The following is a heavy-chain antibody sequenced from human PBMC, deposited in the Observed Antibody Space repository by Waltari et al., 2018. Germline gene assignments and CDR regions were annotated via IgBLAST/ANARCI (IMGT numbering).Heavy chain of an antibody. J-gene: IGHJ4*02. V-gene: IGHV3-53*01. D-gene: IGHD3-3*01. Sequence: EVQLVESGGGLIQPGGSLRLSCAASGFTVSSNYMSWDRQAPGKGLEWVSVIYSGGSTYYADSVKGRFTISRDNSKNTLYLQMNSLRAEDTAVYYCARAPDFWSGYDYWGQGTLVTVSS. CDR2: IYSGGST. CDR1: GFTVSSNY. CDR3: ARAPDFWSGYDY.